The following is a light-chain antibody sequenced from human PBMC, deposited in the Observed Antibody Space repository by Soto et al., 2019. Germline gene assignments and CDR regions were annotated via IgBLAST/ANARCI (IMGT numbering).Light chain of an antibody. J-gene: IGKJ5*01. CDR2: DAS. CDR3: QQYGSSIT. Sequence: EIVLTQSPVTLSLSPGERATLSCRASQSVSSNYLAWYQQKPGQAPRLLIYDASTRATGIPDRVSGSGSGTDLTLTISRLEPEDFAVYYCQQYGSSITFGQGTRLENK. CDR1: QSVSSNY. V-gene: IGKV3-20*01.